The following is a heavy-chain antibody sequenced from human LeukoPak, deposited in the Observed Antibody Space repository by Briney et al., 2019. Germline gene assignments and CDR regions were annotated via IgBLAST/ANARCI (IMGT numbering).Heavy chain of an antibody. J-gene: IGHJ6*04. V-gene: IGHV4-34*01. CDR1: GGSFSGYC. D-gene: IGHD6-13*01. Sequence: SETLSLTCAVYGGSFSGYCWSWIRQPPGKGLEWIGEINLGGSTNYSPSLKSRVTISVDTSKNQFSLKLSSVTAADTAVYYCARDNVAGIAASGRGADVWGKGTTVTVSS. CDR2: INLGGST. CDR3: ARDNVAGIAASGRGADV.